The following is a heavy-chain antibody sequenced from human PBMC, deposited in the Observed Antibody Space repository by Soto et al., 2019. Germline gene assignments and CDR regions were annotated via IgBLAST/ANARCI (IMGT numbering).Heavy chain of an antibody. Sequence: EVQLLESGGGFVQPGGSLRLSCAATGFTFSVYAMTWGRQAPGKGLERVAAVTANGGSTYSADAVKGRFTTSRGNSKNTLFLQMNSLRAEDTAVYYCASLGVGDWANYYYYYGMDVWGQGTTVTVSS. CDR1: GFTFSVYA. CDR3: ASLGVGDWANYYYYYGMDV. D-gene: IGHD2-21*02. J-gene: IGHJ6*02. CDR2: VTANGGST. V-gene: IGHV3-23*01.